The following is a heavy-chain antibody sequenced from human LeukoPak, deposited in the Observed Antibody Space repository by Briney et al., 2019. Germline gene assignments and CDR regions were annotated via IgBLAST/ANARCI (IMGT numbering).Heavy chain of an antibody. Sequence: PGGSRRLSCAASGLTFSTYAMNWVRQAPGKGLEWVSSISGTGGRTNYADSVKGRFTISRDNSKNTVNLQMNSLRAEDTAVYYCAKDQGYWGQGTLVTVSS. CDR3: AKDQGY. CDR1: GLTFSTYA. CDR2: ISGTGGRT. V-gene: IGHV3-23*01. J-gene: IGHJ4*02.